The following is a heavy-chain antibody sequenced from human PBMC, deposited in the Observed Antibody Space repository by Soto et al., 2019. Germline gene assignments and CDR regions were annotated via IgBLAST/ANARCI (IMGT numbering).Heavy chain of an antibody. Sequence: SVKVSCKASGYTFTGYYMHWVRQAPGQGLEWMGWINPNNSDTNYAQKFQGRVTLTRDTSISTAYMELSSLRSDDTAVFYCVRDRWHLTYIMDGWGQGSTVTVSS. J-gene: IGHJ6*02. D-gene: IGHD2-15*01. CDR1: GYTFTGYY. CDR2: INPNNSDT. CDR3: VRDRWHLTYIMDG. V-gene: IGHV1-2*02.